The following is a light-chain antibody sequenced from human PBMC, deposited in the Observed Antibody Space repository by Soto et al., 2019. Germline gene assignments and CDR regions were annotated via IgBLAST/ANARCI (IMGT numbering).Light chain of an antibody. J-gene: IGKJ1*01. CDR2: ETS. CDR1: QSLSSSY. V-gene: IGKV3-20*01. CDR3: QQYGTSPRT. Sequence: IVLTQSTGTLSLSPGESATLSCRPSQSLSSSYLAWYQQKPGQAPRLLIYETSSRATGIPDRFSGSGSQTDFTLTISRLEPEDFAVYYCQQYGTSPRTCGQGNKGAIK.